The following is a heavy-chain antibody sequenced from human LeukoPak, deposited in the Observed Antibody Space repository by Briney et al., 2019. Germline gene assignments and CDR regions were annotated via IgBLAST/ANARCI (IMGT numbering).Heavy chain of an antibody. CDR2: INGDGSST. D-gene: IGHD2/OR15-2a*01. CDR3: ARGAEYAFVI. CDR1: GMPFSSYW. Sequence: SGGSLRLSCAASGMPFSSYWMHWARQAPGKGLMWVSLINGDGSSTTYADSVKGRFTISRDNAKNTLYLQMNSLRAEDTAVYYCARGAEYAFVIWGQGTMVTVSS. V-gene: IGHV3-74*01. J-gene: IGHJ3*02.